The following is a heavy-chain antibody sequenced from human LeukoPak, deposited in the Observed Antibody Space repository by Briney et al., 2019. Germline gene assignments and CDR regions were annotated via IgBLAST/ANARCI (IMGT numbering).Heavy chain of an antibody. Sequence: PGGSLRLSCAASGFTFSSYAMSWVRQAPGKGLEWVSAISGSGGSTYYADSVKGRFTISRDNSKNTLYLQMNSLRAEDTAVYYCAKETGIVAATYWGYFDYWGQGTLVTVSS. J-gene: IGHJ4*02. CDR3: AKETGIVAATYWGYFDY. D-gene: IGHD2-15*01. CDR1: GFTFSSYA. CDR2: ISGSGGST. V-gene: IGHV3-23*01.